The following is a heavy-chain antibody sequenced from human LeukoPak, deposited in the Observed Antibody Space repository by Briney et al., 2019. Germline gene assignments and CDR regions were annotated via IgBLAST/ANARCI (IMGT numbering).Heavy chain of an antibody. V-gene: IGHV3-30*02. D-gene: IGHD6-6*01. J-gene: IGHJ6*03. CDR3: AKGYSSSSYYYYYMDV. CDR2: IRYDGSNK. CDR1: GFTFSSYS. Sequence: GGSLRLSCAASGFTFSSYSMNWVRQAPGKGLEWVAFIRYDGSNKYYADSVKGRFTISRDNSKNTLYLQMNSLRAEDTAVYYCAKGYSSSSYYYYYMDVWGKGTTVTVSS.